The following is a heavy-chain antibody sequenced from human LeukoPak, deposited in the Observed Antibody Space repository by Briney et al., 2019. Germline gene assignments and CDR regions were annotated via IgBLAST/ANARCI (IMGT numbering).Heavy chain of an antibody. Sequence: ASVNVSCKASGYTFTSYDINWVRQATGQGLEWMGWMNPNSGNTGYAQKFQGRVTMTRNTSISTAYMELSSLRSEDTAVYYCARVQDCGGDCTDIWGQGTMVTVSS. J-gene: IGHJ3*02. CDR2: MNPNSGNT. V-gene: IGHV1-8*01. D-gene: IGHD2-21*02. CDR1: GYTFTSYD. CDR3: ARVQDCGGDCTDI.